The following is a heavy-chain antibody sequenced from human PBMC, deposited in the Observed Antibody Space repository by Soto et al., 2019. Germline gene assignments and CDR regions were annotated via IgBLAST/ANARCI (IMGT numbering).Heavy chain of an antibody. Sequence: EVQLVESGGGLVQSGGSLRLSCEASGFSFITYWMNWARQAPGKGLEWLASTKEDGSEKQYVDSVKGRFTISRDNAKNSLYLQMNSLSEEDTAVYYCVRAISGSFALWGQGTLVIVSS. J-gene: IGHJ4*02. CDR3: VRAISGSFAL. D-gene: IGHD3-9*01. CDR1: GFSFITYW. V-gene: IGHV3-7*04. CDR2: TKEDGSEK.